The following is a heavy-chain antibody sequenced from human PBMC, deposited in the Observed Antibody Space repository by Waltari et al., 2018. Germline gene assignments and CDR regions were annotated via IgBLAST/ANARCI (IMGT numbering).Heavy chain of an antibody. V-gene: IGHV4-4*02. J-gene: IGHJ4*02. CDR1: NW. Sequence: NWWNWVRQSPGKGLEWIGQVHRTGRTNFNPSFASRVDVSLDMSINQFSPKVFSVTAADTAVYYCARDRGRGLYLDSWGQGILVTVSP. CDR3: ARDRGRGLYLDS. CDR2: VHRTGRT. D-gene: IGHD2-15*01.